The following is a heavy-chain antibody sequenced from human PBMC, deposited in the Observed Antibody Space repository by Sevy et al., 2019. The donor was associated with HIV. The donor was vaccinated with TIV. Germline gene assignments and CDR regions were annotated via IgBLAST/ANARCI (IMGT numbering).Heavy chain of an antibody. CDR2: IVVGSGNT. V-gene: IGHV1-58*01. CDR1: PFTFSSSA. J-gene: IGHJ4*02. D-gene: IGHD3-22*01. Sequence: ASVKVSCKASPFTFSSSAVQWVRQARGHPLEWIGWIVVGSGNTKYAQKFQERVTITRDMSTSTTYMELSSLRSEDTAVYYCAADRGNGYYYLADYWGQGTPVTVSS. CDR3: AADRGNGYYYLADY.